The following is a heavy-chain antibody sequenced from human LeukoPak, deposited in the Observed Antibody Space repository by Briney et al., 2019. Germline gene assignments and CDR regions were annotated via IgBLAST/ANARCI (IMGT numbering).Heavy chain of an antibody. J-gene: IGHJ4*02. Sequence: PSETLSLTCNVSGGSISSSSYYWGWIRQPPGKGLEWIGSIYFSGRTYHNMSLKSRVTISIDTSKNQFSLKVNSVTAADTAVYYCARDNPYGSGTDYWGQGTLVTVSS. CDR2: IYFSGRT. CDR3: ARDNPYGSGTDY. CDR1: GGSISSSSYY. V-gene: IGHV4-39*07. D-gene: IGHD3-10*01.